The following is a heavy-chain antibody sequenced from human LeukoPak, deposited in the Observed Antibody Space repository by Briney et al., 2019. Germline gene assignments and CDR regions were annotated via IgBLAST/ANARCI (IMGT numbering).Heavy chain of an antibody. V-gene: IGHV3-23*01. D-gene: IGHD3-10*01. CDR2: ISGRGGST. CDR1: GFTFSSYA. Sequence: GRSLRLSCAASGFTFSSYAMSCAPQARGKGLEGVSAISGRGGSTYCADSVKRRFTISRDKSKNTLYLQMNSLRAEDTAVYYCAKDFGTLLCFREPQYYFDYWGQGTLVTVSS. CDR3: AKDFGTLLCFREPQYYFDY. J-gene: IGHJ4*02.